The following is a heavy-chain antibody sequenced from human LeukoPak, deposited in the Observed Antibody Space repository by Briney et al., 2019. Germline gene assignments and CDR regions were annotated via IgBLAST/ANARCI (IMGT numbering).Heavy chain of an antibody. D-gene: IGHD2-21*01. CDR2: IYDSGST. Sequence: SETLSLTCTVSSGTISSYYWSWIRQPPGKGLEWIGYIYDSGSTNYNPSLKSRVTILVDTSNNQFSLKLSSVTAADTAVYYCARAIVVVWGYYFDYWGQGTLVTVSS. CDR3: ARAIVVVWGYYFDY. CDR1: SGTISSYY. V-gene: IGHV4-4*09. J-gene: IGHJ4*02.